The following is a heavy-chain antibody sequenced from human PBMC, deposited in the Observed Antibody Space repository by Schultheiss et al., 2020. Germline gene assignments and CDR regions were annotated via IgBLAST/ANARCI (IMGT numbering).Heavy chain of an antibody. Sequence: ETLSLTCAVYGGSFSGYYWSWIRQPPGKGLEWIGEINHSGSTNYNPSLKSRVTISVDTSKNQFSLKLSSVTAADTAVYYCSTSSIAAGDWFDPWGQGTLVTVSS. J-gene: IGHJ5*02. CDR3: STSSIAAGDWFDP. CDR1: GGSFSGYY. V-gene: IGHV4-34*01. CDR2: INHSGST. D-gene: IGHD6-6*01.